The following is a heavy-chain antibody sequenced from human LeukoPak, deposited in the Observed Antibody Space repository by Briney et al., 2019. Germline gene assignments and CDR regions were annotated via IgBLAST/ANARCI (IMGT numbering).Heavy chain of an antibody. D-gene: IGHD4-17*01. V-gene: IGHV4-59*01. CDR1: GGSISSYY. CDR2: IYYSGST. CDR3: ANGGNDYGDSFDY. Sequence: SETLSLTCTVSGGSISSYYWSWIRQPPGKGLEWIGYIYYSGSTNYNPSLKSRVTISVDTSKNQFSLKLSSVTAADTAVYYCANGGNDYGDSFDYWGQGTLVTVSS. J-gene: IGHJ4*02.